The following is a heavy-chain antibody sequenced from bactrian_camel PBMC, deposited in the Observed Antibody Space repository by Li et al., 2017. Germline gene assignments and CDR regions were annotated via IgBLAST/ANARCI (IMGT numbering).Heavy chain of an antibody. CDR2: IDGEDIH. D-gene: IGHD3*01. J-gene: IGHJ4*01. Sequence: QVQLVESGGGSVQAGGSLRLSCQYSGFMYESFCMAWFRQAPGKDREGVAFIDGEDIHSYAESVKGRFTISKDKSVNTLYLQMDNLKPDDTAMYYCAKTEIGGYCSPTCPDQWKMYNWWGQGTQVTVS. CDR1: GFMYESFC. CDR3: AKTEIGGYCSPTCPDQWKMYNW. V-gene: IGHV3S63*01.